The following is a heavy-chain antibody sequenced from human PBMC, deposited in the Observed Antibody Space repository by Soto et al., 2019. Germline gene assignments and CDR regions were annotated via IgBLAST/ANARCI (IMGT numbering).Heavy chain of an antibody. CDR1: GGSIRSYY. CDR2: IYYSGST. D-gene: IGHD2-8*01. V-gene: IGHV4-59*01. J-gene: IGHJ4*02. CDR3: ARVYAYYFDF. Sequence: QVQLQESGPGLVKPSETLSLTCTVSGGSIRSYYWSWIRQPPGKGLEWIGYIYYSGSTNYNPSLKSRVTTSVDTSKNQFSLKLSSVTAADTAVYYCARVYAYYFDFWGQGTLVTVSS.